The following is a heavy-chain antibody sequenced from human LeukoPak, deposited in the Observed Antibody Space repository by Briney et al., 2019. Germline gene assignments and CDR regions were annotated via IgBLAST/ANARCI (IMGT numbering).Heavy chain of an antibody. CDR2: INPNSGVT. J-gene: IGHJ4*02. V-gene: IGHV1-2*02. CDR1: GYTFTGYY. Sequence: GASVKVSCKASGYTFTGYYMHWVRQAPGQGLEWMGWINPNSGVTNYAQKFQGRVTMTRDTSISTAYMELSRLRSDDTAVYYCARVPDSSSSVDNWGQGTLVTVSS. D-gene: IGHD6-6*01. CDR3: ARVPDSSSSVDN.